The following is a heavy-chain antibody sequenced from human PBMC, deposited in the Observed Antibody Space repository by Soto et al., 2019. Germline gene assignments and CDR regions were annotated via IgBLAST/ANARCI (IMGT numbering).Heavy chain of an antibody. CDR2: INPSGGST. CDR1: GFSFSDYF. Sequence: ASVKVSCKASGFSFSDYFMHWVRQAPGQGLEWMEIINPSGGSTSYAQKFQGRVTMTRDTSTSTVYMELSSLRSEDTAVYYCARVLPYDYVWGSYRSADYFDYWGQGTLVTVSS. V-gene: IGHV1-46*01. J-gene: IGHJ4*02. CDR3: ARVLPYDYVWGSYRSADYFDY. D-gene: IGHD3-16*02.